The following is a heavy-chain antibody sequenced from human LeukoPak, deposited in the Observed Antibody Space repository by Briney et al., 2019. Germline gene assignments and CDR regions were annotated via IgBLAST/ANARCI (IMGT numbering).Heavy chain of an antibody. J-gene: IGHJ4*02. D-gene: IGHD1-26*01. CDR3: ARALVISIVGATTRLLDY. CDR2: INPNSGGT. CDR1: GYTFTAYY. V-gene: IGHV1-2*02. Sequence: ASVKVSCKASGYTFTAYYMHWVRQAPGQGLEWMGWINPNSGGTNYAQKFQGRVTMTRDTSISTAYMELSRLRSDDTAVYYCARALVISIVGATTRLLDYWGQGTLVTVSS.